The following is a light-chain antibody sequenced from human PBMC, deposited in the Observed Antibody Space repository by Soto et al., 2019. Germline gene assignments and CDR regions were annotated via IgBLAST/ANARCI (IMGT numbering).Light chain of an antibody. CDR1: QSVSSN. J-gene: IGKJ5*01. Sequence: EIVMTQSPATLSLSPGERATLSFMAIQSVSSNLAWYQQKPGQAPRLLIYGASTRATGIPARFSGSGSGTEFTLTISSLQSEDFAVYYCQQYNNWPPITFGQGTRLEIK. V-gene: IGKV3-15*01. CDR3: QQYNNWPPIT. CDR2: GAS.